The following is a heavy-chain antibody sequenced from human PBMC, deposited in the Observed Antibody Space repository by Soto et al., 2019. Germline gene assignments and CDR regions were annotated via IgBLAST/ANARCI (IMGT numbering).Heavy chain of an antibody. D-gene: IGHD3-10*01. J-gene: IGHJ5*02. CDR1: AGSITSYY. V-gene: IGHV4-59*01. CDR3: ARSGYGSGSSPVLS. Sequence: QVQLQESGPGLVRPSETLSLTCTVSAGSITSYYWSWIRQPPGKGLEWIGYVYFSGSSKYNPSLKSRITISVDRSKNQSSLKLSSVTAADTAVYYCARSGYGSGSSPVLSWGQGTLVTVSS. CDR2: VYFSGSS.